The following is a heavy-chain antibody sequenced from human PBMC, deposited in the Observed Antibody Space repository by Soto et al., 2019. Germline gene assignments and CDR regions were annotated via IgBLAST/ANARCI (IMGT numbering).Heavy chain of an antibody. D-gene: IGHD6-13*01. J-gene: IGHJ5*02. CDR1: GYTFTSYG. CDR2: ISAYNGNT. CDR3: ARARQQLANVPQGRFDP. V-gene: IGHV1-18*01. Sequence: QVQLVQSGAEVKKPGASVKVSCKASGYTFTSYGISWVRQAPGQGLEWMGWISAYNGNTNYAQKLQGRVTMTTDTSTSTAYMELRGLRSDDTAVYYCARARQQLANVPQGRFDPWGQGTLVTVSS.